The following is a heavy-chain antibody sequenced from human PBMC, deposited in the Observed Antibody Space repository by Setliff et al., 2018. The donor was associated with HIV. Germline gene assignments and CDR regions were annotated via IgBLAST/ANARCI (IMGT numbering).Heavy chain of an antibody. V-gene: IGHV1-8*02. CDR2: MSPKSGNT. CDR1: GGTFRGFG. J-gene: IGHJ4*02. Sequence: ASVKVSCKASGGTFRGFGISWVRQAPGQGLQWMGWMSPKSGNTGYARKFQGRVSMTRNTSISTAYMELSSLISEDTAVYYCARGRDGYKPEPFDSWGQGTLVTVSS. D-gene: IGHD5-12*01. CDR3: ARGRDGYKPEPFDS.